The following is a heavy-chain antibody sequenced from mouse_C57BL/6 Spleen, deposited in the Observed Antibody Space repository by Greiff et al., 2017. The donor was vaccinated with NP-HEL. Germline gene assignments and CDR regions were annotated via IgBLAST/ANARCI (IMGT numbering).Heavy chain of an antibody. D-gene: IGHD2-3*01. V-gene: IGHV5-4*01. CDR3: ARDDGDYAMDY. CDR1: GFTFSSYA. J-gene: IGHJ4*01. Sequence: EVQVQQSGAGLVKPGASLKFSCTASGFTFSSYAMPWVRQTPEQGLEWVGMISPGGGCTYYPDNVKGRFTITRDNATNNVYLQMSSLKSEDTAMYYCARDDGDYAMDYWGQGTSVTVSA. CDR2: ISPGGGCT.